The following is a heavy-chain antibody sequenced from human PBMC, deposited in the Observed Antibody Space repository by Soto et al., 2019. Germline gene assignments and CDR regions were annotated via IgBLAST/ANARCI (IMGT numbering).Heavy chain of an antibody. V-gene: IGHV4-59*08. D-gene: IGHD3-3*01. CDR3: ARQGYYDLLSGYYLFDY. Sequence: QVQLQESGPGLVKPSETLFVTCTVSGGSTDSLYWSWVRQPPGKGLEWIGYVCYRGSTTYNPSLTSPLTVSIATSKNQFFLKLTSVTAADTAVYYCARQGYYDLLSGYYLFDYWGQGILVTVSS. CDR2: VCYRGST. CDR1: GGSTDSLY. J-gene: IGHJ4*02.